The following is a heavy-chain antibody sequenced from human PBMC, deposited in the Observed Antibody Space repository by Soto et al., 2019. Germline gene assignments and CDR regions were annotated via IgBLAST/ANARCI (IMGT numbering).Heavy chain of an antibody. J-gene: IGHJ4*02. CDR2: VSGAGLIT. D-gene: IGHD2-21*01. CDR1: GFTFSNYA. V-gene: IGHV3-23*01. CDR3: ARDLGVALATLTLDL. Sequence: GGSLRLSCTASGFTFSNYAMSWVRQAPGKGPEWVSSVSGAGLITYYSDSVRGRFTISRDNSRNSLYLQMNSLRAEDTGVYYCARDLGVALATLTLDLWGKGTLVTVS.